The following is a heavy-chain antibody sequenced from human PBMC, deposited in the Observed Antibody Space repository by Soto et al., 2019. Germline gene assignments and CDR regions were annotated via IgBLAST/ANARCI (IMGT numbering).Heavy chain of an antibody. Sequence: EVQLLESGGGLVQPGGSLRLSCAASGFTFSSYAMSWVRQAPGKGLEWVSAISGSGGSTYYADSVKGRFTFSRDNSKNTLYLQMNSLRAEDTAVYYCAKGLFPYYYYYGMDVWGQGTTVTVSS. J-gene: IGHJ6*02. CDR1: GFTFSSYA. CDR2: ISGSGGST. CDR3: AKGLFPYYYYYGMDV. D-gene: IGHD2-21*01. V-gene: IGHV3-23*01.